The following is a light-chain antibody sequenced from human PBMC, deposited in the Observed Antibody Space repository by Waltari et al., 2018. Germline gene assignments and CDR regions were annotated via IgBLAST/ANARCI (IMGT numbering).Light chain of an antibody. CDR3: QTWDSSTGQAV. CDR1: RLGDKF. V-gene: IGLV3-1*01. J-gene: IGLJ2*01. CDR2: QHK. Sequence: SYEMTQPSSVSVSPGQTTTITCSGDRLGDKFVSWYHQRPGQSPLLVIFQHKKRTSGIPLRISGATSGNTATLTSSRSQRMDEDDYFCQTWDSSTGQAVFGGGTTLTVL.